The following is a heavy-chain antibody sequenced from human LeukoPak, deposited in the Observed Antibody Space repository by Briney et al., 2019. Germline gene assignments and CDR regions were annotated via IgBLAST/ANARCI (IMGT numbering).Heavy chain of an antibody. D-gene: IGHD6-19*01. CDR3: ARDWGSSGGLGVGY. V-gene: IGHV4-59*01. CDR2: IYYRGST. Sequence: SETLSLTCTVSGGSISSYFWSWIRQPPGKRLEWIGYIYYRGSTNYNPSLKSRVTISIDTSKNQFSLNLTSVTAADTAVYYCARDWGSSGGLGVGYWGRGDLVTVSS. CDR1: GGSISSYF. J-gene: IGHJ4*02.